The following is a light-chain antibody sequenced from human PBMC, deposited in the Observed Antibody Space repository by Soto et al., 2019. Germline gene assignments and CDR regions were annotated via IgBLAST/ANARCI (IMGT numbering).Light chain of an antibody. CDR2: GAS. CDR3: QQGRT. CDR1: QSVSSN. Sequence: EIVMTQSPATLSVSPGERATLSCRASQSVSSNLAWYQQKPGQAPRLLIYGASTRATGIPARFSGSGSGTEFTLTNSGLQSEDFAVYYCQQGRTFGQGTKVEIK. J-gene: IGKJ1*01. V-gene: IGKV3-15*01.